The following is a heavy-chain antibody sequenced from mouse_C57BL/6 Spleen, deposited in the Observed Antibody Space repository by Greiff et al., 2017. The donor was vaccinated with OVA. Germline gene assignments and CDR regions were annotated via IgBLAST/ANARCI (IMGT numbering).Heavy chain of an antibody. CDR1: GYTFTSYW. J-gene: IGHJ2*01. CDR3: ARSRDYGNYVDY. D-gene: IGHD2-1*01. Sequence: QVQLQQPGAELVMPGASVKLSCKASGYTFTSYWMHWVKQRPGKGLEWIGEIDPSDSYTNYNQKFKGKSTLTVDKSSSTAYMQLSSLTSEDSAVYYCARSRDYGNYVDYWGQGTTLTVSS. V-gene: IGHV1-69*01. CDR2: IDPSDSYT.